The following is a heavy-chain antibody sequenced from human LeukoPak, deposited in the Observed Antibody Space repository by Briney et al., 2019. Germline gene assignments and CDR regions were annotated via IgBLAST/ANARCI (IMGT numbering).Heavy chain of an antibody. V-gene: IGHV3-23*01. D-gene: IGHD6-13*01. CDR2: ISGNGGNT. CDR3: AKVVISWGPTSQDY. Sequence: GGSLRLSCAASGFTFSSYAMSWVRQAPGKGLDWVSTISGNGGNTYYAGSVKGRFTISRDNSKNTLYLQINTLRAEDMAVYYCAKVVISWGPTSQDYWGQGTLVTVSS. CDR1: GFTFSSYA. J-gene: IGHJ4*02.